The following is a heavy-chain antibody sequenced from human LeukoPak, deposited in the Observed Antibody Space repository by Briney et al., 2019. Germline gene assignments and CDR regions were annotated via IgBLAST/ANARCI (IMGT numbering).Heavy chain of an antibody. V-gene: IGHV4-61*01. Sequence: PSETLSLTCTVSGGSVSSGSYYCSWIRQPPGKGLEWIGYIYYSGSTNYNPSLKSRVTISVDTSKNQFSLKLSSVTAADTAVYYCAREYRISRLIDPWGQGTLVTVSS. J-gene: IGHJ5*02. D-gene: IGHD2-15*01. CDR1: GGSVSSGSYY. CDR2: IYYSGST. CDR3: AREYRISRLIDP.